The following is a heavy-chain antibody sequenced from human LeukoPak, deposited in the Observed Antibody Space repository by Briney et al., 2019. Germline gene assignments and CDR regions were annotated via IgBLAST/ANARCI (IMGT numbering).Heavy chain of an antibody. CDR1: GFTFSSYA. J-gene: IGHJ4*02. Sequence: PGGSLRLSCAASGFTFSSYAMSWVRQAPGKGLEWVSAISGSGGSTYYADSVKGRFTISRDNSKNTLYLQMNSLRAEDTAVYYCAKDRSRYFDWLIRYFDYWGQGTLVTVSS. D-gene: IGHD3-9*01. CDR2: ISGSGGST. CDR3: AKDRSRYFDWLIRYFDY. V-gene: IGHV3-23*01.